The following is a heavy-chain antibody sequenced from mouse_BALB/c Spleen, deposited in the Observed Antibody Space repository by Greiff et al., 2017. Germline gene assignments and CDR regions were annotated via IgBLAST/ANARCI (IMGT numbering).Heavy chain of an antibody. D-gene: IGHD2-3*01. CDR2: IDPYNGGT. CDR3: ARWDDGYYEYFDY. V-gene: IGHV1S135*01. J-gene: IGHJ2*01. Sequence: EVKLMESGPELVKPGASVKVSCKASGYAFTSYNMYWVKQSHGKSLEWIGYIDPYNGGTSYNQKFKGKATLTVDKSSSTAYMHLNSLTSEDSAVYYCARWDDGYYEYFDYWGQGTTLTVSS. CDR1: GYAFTSYN.